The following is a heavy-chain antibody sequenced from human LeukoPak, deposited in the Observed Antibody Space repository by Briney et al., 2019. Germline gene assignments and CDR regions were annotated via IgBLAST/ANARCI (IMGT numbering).Heavy chain of an antibody. CDR2: INAGNGNT. CDR3: ARDGSGSFGPYFDY. CDR1: GYTFTSYA. D-gene: IGHD3-10*01. J-gene: IGHJ4*02. V-gene: IGHV1-3*03. Sequence: ASVKVSCKASGYTFTSYAMHWVCQAPGQRLEWMGWINAGNGNTKYSQEFQGRVTITRDTSASTAYMELSSLRSEDMAVYYCARDGSGSFGPYFDYWGQGTLVTVSS.